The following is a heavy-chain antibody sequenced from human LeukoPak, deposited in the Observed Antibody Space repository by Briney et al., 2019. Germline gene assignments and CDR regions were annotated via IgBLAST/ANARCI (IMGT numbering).Heavy chain of an antibody. CDR1: GLTFSSYA. CDR3: ARAANYYDSSGSPLSDY. J-gene: IGHJ4*02. D-gene: IGHD3-22*01. CDR2: ISYDGSNK. Sequence: PGRSLRLSCAASGLTFSSYAMHWVRQAPGKGLEWVAVISYDGSNKYYADSVKGRFTISRDNSKNTLYLQMNSLRAEDTAVYYCARAANYYDSSGSPLSDYWGQGTLVTVSS. V-gene: IGHV3-30-3*01.